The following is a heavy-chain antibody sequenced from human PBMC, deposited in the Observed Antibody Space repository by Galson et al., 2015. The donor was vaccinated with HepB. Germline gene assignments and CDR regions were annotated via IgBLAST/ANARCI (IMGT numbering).Heavy chain of an antibody. V-gene: IGHV1-69*04. J-gene: IGHJ5*02. CDR3: ARVGGYCSSTSCIVP. CDR2: IIPILGIA. CDR1: GGTFSSYA. Sequence: SVKVSSKASGGTFSSYAISWVRQAPGQGLEWMGRIIPILGIANYAQKFQGRVTITADKSTSTAYMELSSLRSEDTAVYYCARVGGYCSSTSCIVPWGQGTLVTVSS. D-gene: IGHD2-2*01.